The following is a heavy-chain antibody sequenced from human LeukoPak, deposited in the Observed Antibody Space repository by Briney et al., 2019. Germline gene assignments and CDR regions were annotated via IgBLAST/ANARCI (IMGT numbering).Heavy chain of an antibody. CDR2: IHPNSDGT. D-gene: IGHD3-3*01. V-gene: IGHV1-2*02. Sequence: ASVKVSCKASGYTFTNYYMHWVRQAPGQGLEWMGWIHPNSDGTNYARKFQGRVTMTRDTSINTAYMELSRLRSDDTAIYYCARGGSTVFGVVNDWGQGTLVTVSS. CDR3: ARGGSTVFGVVND. J-gene: IGHJ4*02. CDR1: GYTFTNYY.